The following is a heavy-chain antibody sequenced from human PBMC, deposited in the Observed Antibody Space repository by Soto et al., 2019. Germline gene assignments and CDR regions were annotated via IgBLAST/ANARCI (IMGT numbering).Heavy chain of an antibody. CDR1: GFTFSSYA. Sequence: PGGSLRLSCAASGFTFSSYAMSWVRQAPGKGLEWVSAISGSGGSTYYADSVKGRFTISRDKSKNTLYLQMNSLRAKDTAVYYCAKAKYSSSGLACIGYWGQGTLVTVSS. V-gene: IGHV3-23*01. D-gene: IGHD6-13*01. CDR2: ISGSGGST. J-gene: IGHJ4*02. CDR3: AKAKYSSSGLACIGY.